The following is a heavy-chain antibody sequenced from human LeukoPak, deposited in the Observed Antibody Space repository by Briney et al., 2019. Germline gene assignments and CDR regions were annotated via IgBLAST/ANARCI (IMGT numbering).Heavy chain of an antibody. J-gene: IGHJ5*02. V-gene: IGHV7-4-1*02. Sequence: ASVKVSCKAAGYNFTSYGMNWVRQAPGQGLEWMGWINTNTGNPTYAQGFTGRFVFSLDTSVSTAYLQISSLKAEDTAVYYCARDMAARPYNWFDPWGQGTLVTVSS. CDR2: INTNTGNP. CDR3: ARDMAARPYNWFDP. CDR1: GYNFTSYG. D-gene: IGHD6-6*01.